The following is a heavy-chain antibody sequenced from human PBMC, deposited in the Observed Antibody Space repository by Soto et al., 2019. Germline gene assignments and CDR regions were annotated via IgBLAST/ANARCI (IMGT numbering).Heavy chain of an antibody. CDR1: GYSISSGYY. CDR2: IYHSGST. J-gene: IGHJ5*02. CDR3: ARDRVAARPLWFDP. Sequence: KPSETLSLTCAVSGYSISSGYYWGWIRQPPGKGLEWIGSIYHSGSTYYNPSLKSRVTISVDTSKNQFSLKLSSVTAADTAVYYCARDRVAARPLWFDPWRQGTLVTVSS. V-gene: IGHV4-38-2*02. D-gene: IGHD6-6*01.